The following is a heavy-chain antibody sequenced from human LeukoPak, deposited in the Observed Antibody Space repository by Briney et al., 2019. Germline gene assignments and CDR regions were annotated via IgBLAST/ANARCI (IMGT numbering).Heavy chain of an antibody. V-gene: IGHV4-59*01. D-gene: IGHD3-22*01. Sequence: PSETLSLTCTVSGGSISSYYWSWIRQPPGKGLEWIGYIYYSGSTNYNPSLKSRVTISVDTSKNRFSLKLSSVTAADTAVYYCARGYHDFSGYWLSYFDYWGQGTLVTVSS. CDR2: IYYSGST. J-gene: IGHJ4*02. CDR1: GGSISSYY. CDR3: ARGYHDFSGYWLSYFDY.